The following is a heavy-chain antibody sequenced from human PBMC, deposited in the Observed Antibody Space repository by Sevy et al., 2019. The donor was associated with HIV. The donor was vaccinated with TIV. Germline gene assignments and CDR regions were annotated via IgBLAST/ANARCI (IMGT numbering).Heavy chain of an antibody. V-gene: IGHV3-9*01. CDR1: GFGFSVYA. CDR2: ISGIGVSL. D-gene: IGHD6-6*01. J-gene: IGHJ6*02. CDR3: AKDNRPGAMSNSSYYYYYGMDV. Sequence: GGSLRLSCAASGFGFSVYAMNWVRQAPGKGLEWVSGISGIGVSLDYAGAVKGRFTNSRDNAKNSLYLKMNHLRSEDTALDYCAKDNRPGAMSNSSYYYYYGMDVWGQGTTVTVSS.